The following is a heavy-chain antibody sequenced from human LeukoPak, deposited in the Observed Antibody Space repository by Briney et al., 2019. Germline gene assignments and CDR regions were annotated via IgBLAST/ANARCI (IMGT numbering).Heavy chain of an antibody. CDR3: ARVGYYDSSGYYANYYYYYMDV. J-gene: IGHJ6*03. V-gene: IGHV4-38-2*02. CDR1: GYSISSGYY. Sequence: SETLSLTCTVSGYSISSGYYWGWIRQPPGKGLEWTGSIDHSGSTYYNPSLKSRVTISVDTSKNQFSLKLSSVTAADTAVYYCARVGYYDSSGYYANYYYYYMDVWGKGTTVTISS. D-gene: IGHD3-22*01. CDR2: IDHSGST.